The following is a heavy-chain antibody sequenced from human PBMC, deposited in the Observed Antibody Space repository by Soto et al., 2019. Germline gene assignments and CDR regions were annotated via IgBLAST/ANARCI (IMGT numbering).Heavy chain of an antibody. CDR3: ATMGTPATGLYYFDN. D-gene: IGHD1-7*01. Sequence: PSETLSLTCTVSGGSMSSYYWSWIRQPPGKGLEWIGYIYYSGSTSYNASLKSRVTISVDTSKSQFSLNLSFVTAADTAVYYCATMGTPATGLYYFDNWGQGTLVTVSS. CDR2: IYYSGST. J-gene: IGHJ4*02. CDR1: GGSMSSYY. V-gene: IGHV4-59*08.